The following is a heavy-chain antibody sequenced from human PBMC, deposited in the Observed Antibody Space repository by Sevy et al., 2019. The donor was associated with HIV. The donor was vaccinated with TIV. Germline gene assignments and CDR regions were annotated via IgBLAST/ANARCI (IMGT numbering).Heavy chain of an antibody. J-gene: IGHJ4*02. CDR3: ARTPILVIPGATDLYFDN. V-gene: IGHV1-69*13. CDR2: IIPIFGTT. CDR1: GGTFCNYA. Sequence: ASVKVSCKTSGGTFCNYALSWARQAPGQGLEWMGGIIPIFGTTNFAQTFQGRVTITADEFTSTAYMELSSLRSADTAVYYCARTPILVIPGATDLYFDNWGQGTLVTVSS. D-gene: IGHD2-2*01.